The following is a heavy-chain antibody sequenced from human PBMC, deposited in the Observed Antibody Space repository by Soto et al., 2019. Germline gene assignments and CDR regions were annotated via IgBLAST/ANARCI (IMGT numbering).Heavy chain of an antibody. CDR2: IKQDGSEK. Sequence: EVQLVESGGGLVQPGGSLRLSCAASGFTFSSYWMSWVRQAPGKGLEWVANIKQDGSEKYYVDSVKGRFTISRDNAKNSLYVQMNSLRAEDTAVYYCARDCLAAAGFGLNWFDPWGQGTLVTVSS. CDR3: ARDCLAAAGFGLNWFDP. V-gene: IGHV3-7*03. D-gene: IGHD6-13*01. CDR1: GFTFSSYW. J-gene: IGHJ5*02.